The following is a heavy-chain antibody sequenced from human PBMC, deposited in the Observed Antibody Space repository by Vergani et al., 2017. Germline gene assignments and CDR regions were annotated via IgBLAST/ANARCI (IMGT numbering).Heavy chain of an antibody. V-gene: IGHV4-38-2*02. CDR2: ISGSGNA. CDR3: ARGGGHEYFQY. J-gene: IGHJ1*01. D-gene: IGHD3-3*01. CDR1: GYSIRNGYY. Sequence: QMQLHESGPRLVKPSETLSLHCTVSGYSIRNGYYLGWIRQPPGKGLEWMWSISGSGNAFYDSSLKTRVTMSVDTSKNQFSLRLSSVTASDTAVYYCARGGGHEYFQYWGQGTPVTVSS.